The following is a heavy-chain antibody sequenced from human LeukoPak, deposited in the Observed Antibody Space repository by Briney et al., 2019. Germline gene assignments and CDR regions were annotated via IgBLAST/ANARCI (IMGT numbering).Heavy chain of an antibody. CDR1: GDSVSSNSAA. CDR2: TYYRSKWYN. D-gene: IGHD3-3*01. Sequence: SQTLSLTCAISGDSVSSNSAAWNWIRHSPSRSLEWLGRTYYRSKWYNDYAVSVKSRITINPDTSKNQFSLQLNSVTPEDTAVYDCARETISQGCQTTYDAFDIWGQGTMVTVSS. V-gene: IGHV6-1*01. CDR3: ARETISQGCQTTYDAFDI. J-gene: IGHJ3*02.